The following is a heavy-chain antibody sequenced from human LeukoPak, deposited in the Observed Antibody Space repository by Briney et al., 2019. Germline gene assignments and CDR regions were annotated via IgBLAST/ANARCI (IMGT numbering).Heavy chain of an antibody. Sequence: ASVKVSCKASDYTFTSYGIGWVRQAPGHGLEWMGWISGNSGNTKFAQKFQGRVILTRDMSTSTVYMELRSLTSEDTAVYYCARGPPNYYMDVWGKGTTVTVSS. V-gene: IGHV1-18*01. CDR1: DYTFTSYG. CDR3: ARGPPNYYMDV. J-gene: IGHJ6*03. CDR2: ISGNSGNT.